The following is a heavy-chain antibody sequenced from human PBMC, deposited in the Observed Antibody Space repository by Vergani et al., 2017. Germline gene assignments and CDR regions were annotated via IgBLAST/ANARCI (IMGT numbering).Heavy chain of an antibody. D-gene: IGHD2-2*01. CDR3: ANSYCSSLSCYAFYGMEV. J-gene: IGHJ6*02. Sequence: QVQLVESGGGVVQPGGSLRLSCEASGFSFSTYGMHWVRQAPGRGLEWVAFLRYDGSNEYYGDAVKGRFIISRDNSKNMLSLEMHSLRPEDTAVYYCANSYCSSLSCYAFYGMEVWAQVTTVTVSS. CDR2: LRYDGSNE. V-gene: IGHV3-30*02. CDR1: GFSFSTYG.